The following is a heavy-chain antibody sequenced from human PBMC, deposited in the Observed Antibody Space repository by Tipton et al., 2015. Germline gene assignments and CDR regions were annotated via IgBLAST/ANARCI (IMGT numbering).Heavy chain of an antibody. D-gene: IGHD3-22*01. Sequence: QLVQSGPEVKKPGSSVKVSCKASGGTFSTNTISWVRQAPGQGLEWMGRIIPIFGTANYAQKFQGRVTITADESTSTAYMDLSSLRSEDTAVYYCARDHYDSSGYRVLDYYGMDVWGQGTTATVSS. CDR3: ARDHYDSSGYRVLDYYGMDV. V-gene: IGHV1-69*15. CDR1: GGTFSTNT. J-gene: IGHJ6*02. CDR2: IIPIFGTA.